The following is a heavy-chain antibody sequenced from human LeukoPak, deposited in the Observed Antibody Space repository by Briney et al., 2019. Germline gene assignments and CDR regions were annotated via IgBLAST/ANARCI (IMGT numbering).Heavy chain of an antibody. Sequence: GGSLRLSCAASGFTFSSYSMNWVRQAPGKGLEWVSSISSSSSYIYYADSVKGRFTISRDNAKNSLYLQMNSLRAEDKAVYYCARASHYYDSSGYQGGYYFDYWGQGTLVTVSS. CDR2: ISSSSSYI. J-gene: IGHJ4*02. CDR1: GFTFSSYS. CDR3: ARASHYYDSSGYQGGYYFDY. V-gene: IGHV3-21*01. D-gene: IGHD3-22*01.